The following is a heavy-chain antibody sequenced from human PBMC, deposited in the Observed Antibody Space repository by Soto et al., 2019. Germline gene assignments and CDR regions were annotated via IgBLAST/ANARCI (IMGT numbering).Heavy chain of an antibody. CDR3: ARGGGDYYGSGTWGY. CDR2: IYYSGST. Sequence: PSETLSLTCTVSGGSISSGDYYWSWIRQPPGKGLEWIGYIYYSGSTYYNPSLKSRVTISVDTSKNQFSLKLSSVTAADTAVYYCARGGGDYYGSGTWGYWGQGTLVTVSS. CDR1: GGSISSGDYY. D-gene: IGHD3-10*01. J-gene: IGHJ4*02. V-gene: IGHV4-30-4*01.